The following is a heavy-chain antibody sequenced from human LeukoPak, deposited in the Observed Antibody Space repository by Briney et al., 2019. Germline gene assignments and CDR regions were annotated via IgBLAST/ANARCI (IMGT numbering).Heavy chain of an antibody. CDR1: GFTVSSTY. Sequence: GGSLRLSCAASGFTVSSTYMSWVRQAPGKGLEWVSAIYSGGNIYYIESVKGRFTISRDTSKNTLYLQMNSLRAEDTAVYFCAGRHCSGGGCYFAGADPFDYWGQGTLVTVSS. CDR2: IYSGGNI. D-gene: IGHD2-15*01. J-gene: IGHJ4*02. V-gene: IGHV3-53*01. CDR3: AGRHCSGGGCYFAGADPFDY.